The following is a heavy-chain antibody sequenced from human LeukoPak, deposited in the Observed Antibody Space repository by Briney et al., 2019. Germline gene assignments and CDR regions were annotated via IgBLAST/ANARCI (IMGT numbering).Heavy chain of an antibody. CDR2: ISWNSGSI. J-gene: IGHJ4*02. Sequence: GGSLRLSCAASGFTFDDYAMHWVRQAPGKGLEWVSGISWNSGSIGYADSVKGRFTISRDNAKSSLYLQMNSLRAEDTALYYCAKASSHGDSSGWYNYWGQGTLVTVSS. D-gene: IGHD6-19*01. CDR3: AKASSHGDSSGWYNY. V-gene: IGHV3-9*01. CDR1: GFTFDDYA.